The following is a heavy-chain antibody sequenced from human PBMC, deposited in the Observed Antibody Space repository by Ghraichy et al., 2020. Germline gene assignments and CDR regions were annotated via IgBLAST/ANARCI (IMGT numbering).Heavy chain of an antibody. CDR1: GGSISSYY. J-gene: IGHJ6*03. CDR3: ARRAPNYYDSSGYLYYYYYMDV. Sequence: SQTLSLTCTVSGGSISSYYWSWIRQPPGKGLEWIGYIYYSGSTNYNPSLKSRVTISVDTSKNQFSLKLSSVTAADTAVYYCARRAPNYYDSSGYLYYYYYMDVWGKGTTVTVSS. D-gene: IGHD3-22*01. CDR2: IYYSGST. V-gene: IGHV4-59*01.